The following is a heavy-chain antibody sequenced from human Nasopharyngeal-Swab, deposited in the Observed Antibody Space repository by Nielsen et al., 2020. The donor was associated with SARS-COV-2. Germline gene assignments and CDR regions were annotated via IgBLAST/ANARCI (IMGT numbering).Heavy chain of an antibody. J-gene: IGHJ5*02. V-gene: IGHV1-46*01. CDR2: INPGGGSA. D-gene: IGHD2-15*01. Sequence: VRQMPGKGLEGMGIINPGGGSARYSQNFQGRVTMTRDTSTSTVYMELSSLRSEDTAVYYCARGGDPREVVAATDCFDPWGQGTLVTVSS. CDR3: ARGGDPREVVAATDCFDP.